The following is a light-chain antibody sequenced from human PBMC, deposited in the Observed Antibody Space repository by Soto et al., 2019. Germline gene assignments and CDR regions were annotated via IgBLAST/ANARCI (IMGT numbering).Light chain of an antibody. J-gene: IGKJ1*01. Sequence: EIVLTQSPGTLSLSPGERATLSCRASQSVSSSYLAWYQQKPGQAPRLLIYGESRRATGIPDRFSGSGSGTDFTLTISRLEPEDFAVYYCQQYGSSPGTFGQGTKVEIK. CDR2: GES. V-gene: IGKV3-20*01. CDR3: QQYGSSPGT. CDR1: QSVSSSY.